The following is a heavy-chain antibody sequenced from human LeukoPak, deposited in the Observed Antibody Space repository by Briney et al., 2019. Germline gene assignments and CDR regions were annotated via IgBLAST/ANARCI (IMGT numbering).Heavy chain of an antibody. V-gene: IGHV3-7*01. CDR3: ARAPGGSSGWWSRGSSYYYYYGMDV. Sequence: GGSLRLSCAASGFTFSSYWMSWVRQAPGKGLEWVANLKQDGSEKYHVASVKGRFTIFRDNAKNSLYLQMNSLRAEDTAVYYCARAPGGSSGWWSRGSSYYYYYGMDVWGQGTTVTVSS. CDR2: LKQDGSEK. D-gene: IGHD6-19*01. J-gene: IGHJ6*02. CDR1: GFTFSSYW.